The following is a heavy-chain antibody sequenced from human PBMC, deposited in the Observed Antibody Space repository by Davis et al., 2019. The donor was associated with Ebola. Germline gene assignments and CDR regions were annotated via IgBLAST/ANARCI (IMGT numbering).Heavy chain of an antibody. CDR2: IYTSGST. J-gene: IGHJ5*02. CDR1: GGSISSGSYY. Sequence: PSETLSLTCTVSGGSISSGSYYWSWIRQPAGKGLEWIGHIYTSGSTNYNPSLKSRVTISVDTSKNQFSLKLSSVTAADTAVYYCARDSRVGFWSGYSNLNWFDPWGQGTLVTVSS. D-gene: IGHD3-3*01. V-gene: IGHV4-61*09. CDR3: ARDSRVGFWSGYSNLNWFDP.